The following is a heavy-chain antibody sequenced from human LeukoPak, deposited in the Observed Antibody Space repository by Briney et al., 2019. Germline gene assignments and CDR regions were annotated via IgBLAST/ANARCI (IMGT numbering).Heavy chain of an antibody. CDR1: GGSISTSNYY. V-gene: IGHV4-39*01. Sequence: SETLSLTCTVSGGSISTSNYYWGWIRQPPGKGLEWIGNIFYSGSTYYNPSLKSRVTISVDTSKNQFSLKLSSVTAADTAVYYCARAMVTFKIFDYWGQGTLVTVSS. J-gene: IGHJ4*02. CDR2: IFYSGST. D-gene: IGHD5-18*01. CDR3: ARAMVTFKIFDY.